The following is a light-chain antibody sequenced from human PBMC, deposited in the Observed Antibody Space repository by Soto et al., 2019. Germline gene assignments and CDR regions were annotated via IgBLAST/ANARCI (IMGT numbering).Light chain of an antibody. CDR3: QQYYDWPIT. V-gene: IGKV3D-7*01. Sequence: SWPPGERAPLSCRASQTISSRYLTWYQQKSGQVPRLLIYGASSRATGIPDRFSGSGSGTDFTLTISSLHSEDFAVYYCQQYYDWPITFGQGTRLEI. J-gene: IGKJ5*01. CDR1: QTISSRY. CDR2: GAS.